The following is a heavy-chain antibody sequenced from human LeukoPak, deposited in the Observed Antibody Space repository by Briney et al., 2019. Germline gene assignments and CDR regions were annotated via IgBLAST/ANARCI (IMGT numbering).Heavy chain of an antibody. V-gene: IGHV3-30*18. CDR1: GFPFSDYG. D-gene: IGHD5-18*01. CDR2: ISHDGSNE. Sequence: PGTSLRLSCAASGFPFSDYGMYWVRQAPGKGLEWLAVISHDGSNEYYADSVKGRFTISRDNYKNMLYLQMNSLRAEDTALYYCAKDRRGYSYGYLGAAFDIWGQGTMVTVSS. J-gene: IGHJ3*02. CDR3: AKDRRGYSYGYLGAAFDI.